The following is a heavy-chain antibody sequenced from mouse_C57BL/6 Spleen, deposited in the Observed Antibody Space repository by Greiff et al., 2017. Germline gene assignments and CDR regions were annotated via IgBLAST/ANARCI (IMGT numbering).Heavy chain of an antibody. CDR2: IYPSDSET. J-gene: IGHJ4*01. V-gene: IGHV1-61*01. Sequence: VQLQQSGAELVRPGSSVKLSCKASGYTFTSYWMDWVKQRPGQGLEWIGNIYPSDSETHYNQKFKDKATLTVDKSSSTAYMQLSSLTSEDSAVYYCARRSSRYAMDYWGQGTSVTVSS. CDR3: ARRSSRYAMDY. CDR1: GYTFTSYW.